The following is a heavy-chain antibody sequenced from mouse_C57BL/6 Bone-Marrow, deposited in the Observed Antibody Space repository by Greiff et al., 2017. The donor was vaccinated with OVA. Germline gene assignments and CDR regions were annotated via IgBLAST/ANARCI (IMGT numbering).Heavy chain of an antibody. D-gene: IGHD2-1*01. CDR1: GFTFSSYA. J-gene: IGHJ4*01. CDR2: ISDGGSYT. V-gene: IGHV5-4*01. Sequence: EVMLVESGGGLVKPGGSLKLSCAASGFTFSSYAMSWVRQTPEKRLEWVATISDGGSYTYYPDNVKGRFTISRDNAKNNLYLQMSQLKSEDTAMYYCAREGYGNPYYAMDYWGQGTSVTVSS. CDR3: AREGYGNPYYAMDY.